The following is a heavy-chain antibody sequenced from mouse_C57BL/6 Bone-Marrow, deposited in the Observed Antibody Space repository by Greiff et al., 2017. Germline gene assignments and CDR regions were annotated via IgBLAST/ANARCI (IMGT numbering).Heavy chain of an antibody. D-gene: IGHD1-1*01. Sequence: VQLQQPGAELVMPGASVKLSCKASGYTFTSYWMHWVKQRPGQGLEWIGEIDPSDSYTNYNQKFKGKSTLTVDKSSSTAYMQLSSLTSEDSAVYYCARIGYYYGSSFYWYFDVWGTGTTVTVSS. CDR2: IDPSDSYT. CDR3: ARIGYYYGSSFYWYFDV. CDR1: GYTFTSYW. J-gene: IGHJ1*03. V-gene: IGHV1-69*01.